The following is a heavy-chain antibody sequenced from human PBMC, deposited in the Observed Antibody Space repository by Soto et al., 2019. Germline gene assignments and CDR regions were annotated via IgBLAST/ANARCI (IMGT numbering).Heavy chain of an antibody. J-gene: IGHJ5*01. CDR3: STRAYDTNGYYRFDP. Sequence: AVYGGSFIGHSWTLSRQSPGKGLEWIGDINHSGRVNYSPSLKSRVTISLDTSKNQFSLTLSAVTAADTAMYYCSTRAYDTNGYYRFDPWGQGTLVTVSS. D-gene: IGHD3-22*01. CDR2: INHSGRV. V-gene: IGHV4-34*01. CDR1: GGSFIGHS.